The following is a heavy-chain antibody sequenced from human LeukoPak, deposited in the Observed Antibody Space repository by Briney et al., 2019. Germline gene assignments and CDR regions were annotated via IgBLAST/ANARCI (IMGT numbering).Heavy chain of an antibody. CDR1: GGSFSGYY. CDR3: ARGASVTTSRTYWYFDL. J-gene: IGHJ2*01. CDR2: INHSGST. D-gene: IGHD4-17*01. V-gene: IGHV4-34*01. Sequence: SETLSLTCAVYGGSFSGYYWSWIRQPPGKGREWIGEINHSGSTNNNPSLKSRVPISVDTSKNQCSLKLSSVTAADTAVYYCARGASVTTSRTYWYFDLWGRGTLVTVSS.